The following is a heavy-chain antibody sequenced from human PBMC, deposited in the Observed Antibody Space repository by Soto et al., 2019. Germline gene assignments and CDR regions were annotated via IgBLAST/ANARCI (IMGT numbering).Heavy chain of an antibody. D-gene: IGHD2-15*01. CDR2: IWYDGSNK. CDR1: GFTFSSYG. J-gene: IGHJ6*02. V-gene: IGHV3-33*01. Sequence: QVQLVESGGGVVQPGRSLRLSCAASGFTFSSYGMHWVRQAPGKGLEWVAVIWYDGSNKYYADSVKGRFTISRDNSKNTLYLQMNSLRAEDTAVYYCARETYCSGGSCYDYYYYGTDVWGQGTTVTVSS. CDR3: ARETYCSGGSCYDYYYYGTDV.